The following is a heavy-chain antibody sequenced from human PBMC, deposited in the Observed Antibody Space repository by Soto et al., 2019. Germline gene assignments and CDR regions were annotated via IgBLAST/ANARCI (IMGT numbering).Heavy chain of an antibody. D-gene: IGHD2-2*01. V-gene: IGHV3-74*01. CDR1: GFTFSSYW. CDR2: INSDGSDS. CDR3: AMSSPTCCDY. Sequence: EVQLVESGGGLVQPGGSLRLSCAASGFTFSSYWMHWVRQAPGKGLVWVSRINSDGSDSSYADSVKGRFTISRDNAKNTLYLQMDGLRADDTAVYYCAMSSPTCCDYWAQGTLVTVSS. J-gene: IGHJ4*02.